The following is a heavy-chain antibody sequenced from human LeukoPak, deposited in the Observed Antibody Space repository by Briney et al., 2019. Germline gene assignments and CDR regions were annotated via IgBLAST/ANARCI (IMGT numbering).Heavy chain of an antibody. CDR3: ARERYDAFDI. D-gene: IGHD4-17*01. CDR1: GFTFSRSV. Sequence: PGGSLRLSCAASGFTFSRSVMSWVRQAPGKGLEWVANIKQDGSEKYYVDSVKGRFTISRDNAKNSLYLQMNSLRAEDTAVYYCARERYDAFDIWGQGTMVTVSS. CDR2: IKQDGSEK. J-gene: IGHJ3*02. V-gene: IGHV3-7*04.